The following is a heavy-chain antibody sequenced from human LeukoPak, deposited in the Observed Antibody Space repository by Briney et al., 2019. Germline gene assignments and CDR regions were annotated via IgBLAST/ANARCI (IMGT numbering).Heavy chain of an antibody. V-gene: IGHV3-7*01. CDR1: GFNFRKHW. CDR2: IQEDGSEM. CDR3: AELGITMIGGV. Sequence: GGSLRLSCAATGFNFRKHWMSWVRQSIGKRLECVAKIQEDGSEMHYVDSVKGRFTISRDNAKNSLYLQMNSLRAEDTAVYYCAELGITMIGGVWGKGTTVTISS. J-gene: IGHJ6*04. D-gene: IGHD3-10*02.